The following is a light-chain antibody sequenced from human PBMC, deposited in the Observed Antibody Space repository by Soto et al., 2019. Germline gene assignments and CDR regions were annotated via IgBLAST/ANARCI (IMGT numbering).Light chain of an antibody. J-gene: IGLJ1*01. CDR1: SSDVGGYNY. Sequence: QSVLTQPASVSGSPGQSITISCTGTSSDVGGYNYVSWYQQHPGKAPKLMIYHVSSRPSGVSNRFSGSKSGNTASLTISGLQAEDEADYYCISYTSSSIHYVFGIGTKLTVL. V-gene: IGLV2-14*01. CDR3: ISYTSSSIHYV. CDR2: HVS.